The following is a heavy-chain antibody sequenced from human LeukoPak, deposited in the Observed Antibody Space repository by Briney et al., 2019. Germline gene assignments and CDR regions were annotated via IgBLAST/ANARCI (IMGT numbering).Heavy chain of an antibody. D-gene: IGHD4-11*01. CDR1: GGSISSGGYS. CDR2: IYHSGST. CDR3: ARVTTVREAAGYYYYGMDV. Sequence: SQTLSLTCAVSGGSISSGGYSWSWIRQPPGKGLEWIVYIYHSGSTYYNPSLKSRVTISVDRSKNQFSLKLSSVTAADTAVYYCARVTTVREAAGYYYYGMDVWGQGTTVTVSS. J-gene: IGHJ6*02. V-gene: IGHV4-30-2*01.